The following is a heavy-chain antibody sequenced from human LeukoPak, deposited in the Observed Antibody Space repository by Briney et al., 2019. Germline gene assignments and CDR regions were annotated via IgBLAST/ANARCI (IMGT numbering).Heavy chain of an antibody. J-gene: IGHJ4*02. CDR2: IYSGGST. D-gene: IGHD3-22*01. CDR3: ARDIRSNYYDSSGYYPY. V-gene: IGHV3-53*01. Sequence: GGSLRLSCAASGFAVSSNYMSWVRQAPGKGLEWVSVIYSGGSTYYADSVKGRFTISRDNSKNTLYLQMNSLRAEDTAVYYCARDIRSNYYDSSGYYPYWGQGALVTVSS. CDR1: GFAVSSNY.